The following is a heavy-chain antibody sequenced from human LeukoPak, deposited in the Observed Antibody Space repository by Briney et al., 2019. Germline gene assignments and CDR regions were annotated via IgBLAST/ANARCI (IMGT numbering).Heavy chain of an antibody. D-gene: IGHD2-21*01. J-gene: IGHJ6*02. CDR2: IIPIFGTA. Sequence: GSSVTVSCKASGGTFSNYAINWVRQAPGQGLEWMGGIIPIFGTANYAQKFQGRVTITADESTSTAYMELSSLRSEDTAVYYCARAESIPYYYGMDVWGQGTTVTVS. CDR3: ARAESIPYYYGMDV. CDR1: GGTFSNYA. V-gene: IGHV1-69*01.